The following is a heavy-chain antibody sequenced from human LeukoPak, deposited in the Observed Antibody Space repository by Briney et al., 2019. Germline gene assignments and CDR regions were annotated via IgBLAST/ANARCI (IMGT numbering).Heavy chain of an antibody. CDR1: GYSISSGYY. CDR2: IYHSGST. J-gene: IGHJ4*02. CDR3: ARLGRSMQHDY. Sequence: SETLSLTCTVSGYSISSGYYWGWIRQPPGKGLEWIGSIYHSGSTYYNPSLKSRVTISVDTSKNQFSLKLSSVTAADTAVYYCARLGRSMQHDYWGQGTLVTVSS. D-gene: IGHD2-8*01. V-gene: IGHV4-38-2*02.